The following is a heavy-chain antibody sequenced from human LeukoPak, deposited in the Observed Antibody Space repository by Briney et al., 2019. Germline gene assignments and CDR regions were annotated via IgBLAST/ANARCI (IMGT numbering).Heavy chain of an antibody. D-gene: IGHD6-19*01. J-gene: IGHJ4*02. CDR1: GFTFSSYA. CDR2: LSGSGERT. Sequence: SGGSLRPSCAASGFTFSSYAMSWVRQAPGKGLEWASSLSGSGERTYYADSVKGRFTISRDNSKNTLYVQMNSLRDEDTAVYYCAKDRGIAVAGNEFDYWGQGTLVTVSS. CDR3: AKDRGIAVAGNEFDY. V-gene: IGHV3-23*01.